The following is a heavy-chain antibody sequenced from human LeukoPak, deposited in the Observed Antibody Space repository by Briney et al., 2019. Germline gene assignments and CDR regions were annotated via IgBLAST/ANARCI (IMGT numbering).Heavy chain of an antibody. CDR3: ARTRTSESVAVSFDY. CDR1: GYTFTSYG. J-gene: IGHJ4*02. Sequence: GASVKVSCKASGYTFTSYGISWVRQAPGQGLEWMGWISAYNGNTNYAQKLQGRVTMTTDTSTSTAYMELRSLRSDDTAVYYCARTRTSESVAVSFDYWGQGTLVTVSS. V-gene: IGHV1-18*01. CDR2: ISAYNGNT. D-gene: IGHD6-19*01.